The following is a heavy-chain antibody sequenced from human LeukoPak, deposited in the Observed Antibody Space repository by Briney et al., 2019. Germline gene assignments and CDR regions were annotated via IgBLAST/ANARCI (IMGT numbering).Heavy chain of an antibody. CDR2: ISGSGDYT. D-gene: IGHD6-25*01. CDR3: ARRILATASGLDY. V-gene: IGHV3-23*01. J-gene: IGHJ4*02. Sequence: GGSLRLSCAASGFTFSSYAMSWVRQAPGKGLEWVSTISGSGDYTYYADSVKGRFTISRDNPKNTLYLQMNRLSAEDTAVYYCARRILATASGLDYWGQGTLVTVSS. CDR1: GFTFSSYA.